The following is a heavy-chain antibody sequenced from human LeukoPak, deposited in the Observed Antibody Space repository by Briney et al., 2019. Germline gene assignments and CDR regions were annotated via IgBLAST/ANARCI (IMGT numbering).Heavy chain of an antibody. Sequence: ASVKVSCKASGYTFTDYYMHWVQQAPGKGLEWMGRVDPEDGETIYAEEFQGRVTITADTSTDTAYMELSSLRSEDTAVYYCATMPYSGSFLEAFDIWGQGTMVTVSS. D-gene: IGHD1-26*01. CDR1: GYTFTDYY. V-gene: IGHV1-69-2*01. CDR2: VDPEDGET. CDR3: ATMPYSGSFLEAFDI. J-gene: IGHJ3*02.